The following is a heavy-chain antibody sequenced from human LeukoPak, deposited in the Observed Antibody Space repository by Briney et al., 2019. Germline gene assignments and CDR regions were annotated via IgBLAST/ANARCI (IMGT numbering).Heavy chain of an antibody. V-gene: IGHV4-30-2*01. CDR3: ARDFNGDYDY. CDR2: IYHSGST. J-gene: IGHJ4*02. CDR1: GGSISSGGYY. D-gene: IGHD4-17*01. Sequence: TLSLTCTVSGGSISSGGYYWSWIRQPPGKGLEWIGYIYHSGSTYYNPSLKSRVTISVDRSKNQFSLKLSSVTAADTAVYYCARDFNGDYDYWGQGTLVTVSS.